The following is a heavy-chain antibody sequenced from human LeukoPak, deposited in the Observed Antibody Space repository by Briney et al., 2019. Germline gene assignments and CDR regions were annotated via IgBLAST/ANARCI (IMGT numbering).Heavy chain of an antibody. Sequence: PGGSLGLSCAASGFTFSSYAMSWVRQAPGKGLEWVSAISGSGGSTYYADSVKGRFTISRDNSKNTLYLQMNSLRAEDTAVYYCAKIFDSSGYYYGGFDYWGQGTLVTVSS. CDR3: AKIFDSSGYYYGGFDY. V-gene: IGHV3-23*01. CDR2: ISGSGGST. J-gene: IGHJ4*02. CDR1: GFTFSSYA. D-gene: IGHD3-22*01.